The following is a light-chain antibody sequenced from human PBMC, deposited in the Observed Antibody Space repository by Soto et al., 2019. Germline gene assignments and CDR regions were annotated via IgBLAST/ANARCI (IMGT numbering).Light chain of an antibody. Sequence: QSALTQPPSVAGSPGQSVTISCTGTISDLGSYNRVSWYRQPPGTAPKLMIYGVSNRPSGVPDRFSGSKSGNTASLTISGLQAEDESDYYCSSYTSSSTFVFGTGTKLTVL. CDR1: ISDLGSYNR. J-gene: IGLJ1*01. V-gene: IGLV2-18*02. CDR2: GVS. CDR3: SSYTSSSTFV.